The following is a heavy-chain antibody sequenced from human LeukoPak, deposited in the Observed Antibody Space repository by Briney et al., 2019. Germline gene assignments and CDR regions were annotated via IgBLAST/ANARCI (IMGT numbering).Heavy chain of an antibody. Sequence: GGSLRLSCAASGFTFSSYGMHWVRQAPGKGLEWVAVISYDGSNKYYADSVKGRFTISRDNSKNTLYLQMNSLRAEDTAVYYCAKEPEQALGPYGTDVWGQGTTVTVSS. J-gene: IGHJ6*02. CDR2: ISYDGSNK. CDR1: GFTFSSYG. V-gene: IGHV3-30*18. CDR3: AKEPEQALGPYGTDV. D-gene: IGHD1/OR15-1a*01.